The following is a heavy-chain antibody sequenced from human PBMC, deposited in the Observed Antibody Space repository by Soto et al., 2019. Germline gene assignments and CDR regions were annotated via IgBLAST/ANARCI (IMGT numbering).Heavy chain of an antibody. CDR3: ARQKMGYCSSTSCYGDCWFDP. J-gene: IGHJ5*02. D-gene: IGHD2-2*01. Sequence: SVTLSLTCTVSGGSISSYYWSWIRQPPGKGLEWIGYIYYSGSTNYNPSLKSRVTISVDTSKNQFSLKLSSVTAADTAVYYCARQKMGYCSSTSCYGDCWFDPWGQGTLVTVSS. CDR2: IYYSGST. CDR1: GGSISSYY. V-gene: IGHV4-59*08.